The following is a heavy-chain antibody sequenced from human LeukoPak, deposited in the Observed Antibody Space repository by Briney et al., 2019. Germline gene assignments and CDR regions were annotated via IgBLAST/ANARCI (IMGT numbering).Heavy chain of an antibody. CDR2: ISGSGGST. V-gene: IGHV3-23*01. J-gene: IGHJ3*02. CDR3: AKVIAAARLHVLDAFDI. CDR1: GFTVSSNY. Sequence: RSGGSLRLSCAASGFTVSSNYMSWVRQAPGKGLEWVSAISGSGGSTYYADSVKGRFTISRDNSKNTLYLQMNSLRAEDTAVYYCAKVIAAARLHVLDAFDIWGQGTMVTVSS. D-gene: IGHD6-13*01.